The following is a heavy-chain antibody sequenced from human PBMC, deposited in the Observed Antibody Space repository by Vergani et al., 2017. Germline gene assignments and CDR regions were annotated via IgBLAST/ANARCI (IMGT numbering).Heavy chain of an antibody. CDR3: AGENVVLVYAKRYYYYGMDV. D-gene: IGHD2-8*01. Sequence: QVQLVQSGAEVKKPASSVKVSCKASGGTFSSYAISWVRQAPGQGFEWMGGIIPIFGTANYAQEFQGRVPITADKSTSTAYMELSSLRSEDTAVYYCAGENVVLVYAKRYYYYGMDVWGQGTTVTVAS. CDR1: GGTFSSYA. V-gene: IGHV1-69*06. CDR2: IIPIFGTA. J-gene: IGHJ6*02.